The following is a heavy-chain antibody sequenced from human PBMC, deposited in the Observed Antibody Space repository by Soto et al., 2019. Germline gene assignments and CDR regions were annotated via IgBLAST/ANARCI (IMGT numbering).Heavy chain of an antibody. J-gene: IGHJ4*02. V-gene: IGHV4-34*01. CDR3: ARYSSGWYGLDY. CDR1: GGSFSGYY. CDR2: INHSGST. Sequence: QVQLQQWGAGLLKPSETLSLTCAVYGGSFSGYYWSWIRQPPGKGLEWIGEINHSGSTNYNPSLKRRVTISVDTSKNQFSLKLSSVTAADTAVYYCARYSSGWYGLDYWGQGTLVTVSS. D-gene: IGHD6-19*01.